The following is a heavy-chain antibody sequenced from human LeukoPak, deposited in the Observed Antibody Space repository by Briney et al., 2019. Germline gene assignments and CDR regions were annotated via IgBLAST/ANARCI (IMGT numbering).Heavy chain of an antibody. V-gene: IGHV4-59*08. CDR1: GGSISSYY. Sequence: TSETLSLTCTISGGSISSYYWSWIRQPPGKGLEWIGYIYYSGSTNYNPSLKSRVTISVDTSKNHFSLKLSSVTAADTAVYYCATYTSSNYYYGMNVWGQGTTVTVSS. J-gene: IGHJ6*02. D-gene: IGHD1-1*01. CDR2: IYYSGST. CDR3: ATYTSSNYYYGMNV.